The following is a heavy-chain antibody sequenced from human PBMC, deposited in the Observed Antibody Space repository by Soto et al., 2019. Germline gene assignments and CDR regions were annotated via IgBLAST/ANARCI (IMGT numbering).Heavy chain of an antibody. CDR1: GYNFAGYW. J-gene: IGHJ4*02. CDR2: IXXSXSXX. V-gene: IGHV5-51*01. D-gene: IGHD3-3*01. CDR3: ARGGVSTRTFDY. Sequence: GESRKISCKGSGYNFAGYWISWVRQMPGKGLXLMXXIXXSXSXXXYXXSFQGQVTISADKSISSAYLQWSSLRASDTAMYYCARGGVSTRTFDYWGQGTPVTVSS.